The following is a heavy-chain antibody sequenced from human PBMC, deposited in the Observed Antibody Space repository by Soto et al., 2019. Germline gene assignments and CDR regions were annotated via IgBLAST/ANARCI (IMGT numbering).Heavy chain of an antibody. CDR3: ARDSPQNSYALNWFDP. Sequence: QVQLVESGGGLVKPGGSLRLSCAASGFTFSDYYMSWIRQAPGKGLEWVSYISSSGSSIYYADSVKGRFTISRDNAKNSRYLQMNSRSADDTAVYYCARDSPQNSYALNWFDPCGQGTLVTVSS. CDR2: ISSSGSSI. CDR1: GFTFSDYY. J-gene: IGHJ5*02. D-gene: IGHD5-18*01. V-gene: IGHV3-11*01.